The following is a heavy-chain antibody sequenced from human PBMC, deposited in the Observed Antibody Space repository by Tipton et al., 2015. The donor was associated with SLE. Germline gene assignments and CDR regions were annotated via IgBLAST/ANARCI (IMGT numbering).Heavy chain of an antibody. D-gene: IGHD2-15*01. CDR3: ATHRRWSSPLDS. CDR2: FSPYNNDD. CDR1: DYSFSSYG. J-gene: IGHJ4*02. V-gene: IGHV1-18*04. Sequence: QSGAEVKKPGASVKVSCKASDYSFSSYGTSWVRQTPGQGLEWLGWFSPYNNDDDSAQRLQGRVTLTTDTSTSTAYMELRSLRSDDTAVYYCATHRRWSSPLDSWGQGTLVIVTA.